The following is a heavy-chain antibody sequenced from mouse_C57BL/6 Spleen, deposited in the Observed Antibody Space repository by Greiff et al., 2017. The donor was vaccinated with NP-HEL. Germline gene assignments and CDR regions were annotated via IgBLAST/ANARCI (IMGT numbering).Heavy chain of an antibody. D-gene: IGHD2-12*01. CDR1: GFNFTDDY. V-gene: IGHV14-4*01. CDR3: TNSYAWFAY. CDR2: IDPEYGDT. J-gene: IGHJ3*01. Sequence: VQLQQSGAELVRPGASVKLSCTASGFNFTDDYMHWVKQRPEQGLEWIGLIDPEYGDTEYASKFQGKAIIPADTSSNTAYLQLSSLTSEDTAVYYCTNSYAWFAYWGQGTLVTVSA.